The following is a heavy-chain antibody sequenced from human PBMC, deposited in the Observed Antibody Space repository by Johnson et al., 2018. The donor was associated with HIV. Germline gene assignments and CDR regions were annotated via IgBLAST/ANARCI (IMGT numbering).Heavy chain of an antibody. CDR1: GFTFSSYG. CDR3: AKASHYDSSGNPSDAFDI. D-gene: IGHD3-22*01. CDR2: IRYDGSNK. J-gene: IGHJ3*02. Sequence: VQLVESGGGVVQPGGSLRLSCAASGFTFSSYGMHWVRQAPGKGLEWVAFIRYDGSNKYYADAVRGRVTISRDNSQNTLYLQMKTLRAEDTAVYYCAKASHYDSSGNPSDAFDIWGQGTMVTVSS. V-gene: IGHV3-30*02.